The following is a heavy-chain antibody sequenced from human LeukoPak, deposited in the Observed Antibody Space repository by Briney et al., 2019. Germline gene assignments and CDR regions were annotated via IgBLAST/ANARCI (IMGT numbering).Heavy chain of an antibody. CDR2: ISDGSTYT. Sequence: GGSLRLSCAASGFTFSDYSMTWIRQAPGKGLEWVSYISDGSTYTNYADSVKGRFTISRDNSKNTLYLQMNSLRAEDTAVYYCAKRGYYYDSSGYYSRTYFDYWGQGTLVIVSS. V-gene: IGHV3-11*06. D-gene: IGHD3-22*01. J-gene: IGHJ4*02. CDR3: AKRGYYYDSSGYYSRTYFDY. CDR1: GFTFSDYS.